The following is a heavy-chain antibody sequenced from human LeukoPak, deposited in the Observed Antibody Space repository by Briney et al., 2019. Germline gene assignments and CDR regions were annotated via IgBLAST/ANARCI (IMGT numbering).Heavy chain of an antibody. V-gene: IGHV4-4*09. J-gene: IGHJ4*02. CDR3: ARHVSTSESENFDY. Sequence: SETLSLTCTVSGVSISSYYWSWIRQPPGKGLEWIGYIYTSGSTNHNPSLKSRVTISVDTSKNQFSLRLSSVTAADTAVYYCARHVSTSESENFDYWGQGTLVTVSS. D-gene: IGHD3-10*02. CDR1: GVSISSYY. CDR2: IYTSGST.